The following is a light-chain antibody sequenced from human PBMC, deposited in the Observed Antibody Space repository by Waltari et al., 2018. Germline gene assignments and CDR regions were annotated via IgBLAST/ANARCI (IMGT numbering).Light chain of an antibody. CDR3: QQSNSTPYT. V-gene: IGKV1-39*01. CDR2: DAS. CDR1: QSISTS. Sequence: DIQMTQSPSSLSASVGDTVTITCRASQSISTSVTWYQQKPGKVPNRLIYDASTLQTGVPSRFSGSASGADVTLSISSLQAEDFATYYCQQSNSTPYTFGQGTMLEIK. J-gene: IGKJ2*01.